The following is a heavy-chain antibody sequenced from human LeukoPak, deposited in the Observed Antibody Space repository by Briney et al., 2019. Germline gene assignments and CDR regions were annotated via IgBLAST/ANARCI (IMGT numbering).Heavy chain of an antibody. V-gene: IGHV4-59*08. CDR1: GGSISGYY. CDR2: INYNGNT. CDR3: ARHGSDGGATHLDY. Sequence: SETLSLTCTVSGGSISGYYWGWIRQPPGKGLEWIAYINYNGNTHCNPSLKSRVTISVDTSKNQFSLKLSSVTAADTALYYCARHGSDGGATHLDYWGQRTLVTVSS. J-gene: IGHJ4*02. D-gene: IGHD1-26*01.